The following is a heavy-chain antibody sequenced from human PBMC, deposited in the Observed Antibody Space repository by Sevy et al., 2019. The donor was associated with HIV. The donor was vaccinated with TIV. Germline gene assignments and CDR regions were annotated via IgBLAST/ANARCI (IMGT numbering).Heavy chain of an antibody. V-gene: IGHV3-48*02. J-gene: IGHJ4*02. Sequence: GGSLRLSCAASGFSFSQYSMNWVRQAPGKGLEWLSYISGSSGTIYYACSVKGRFTISRDNAKNSVYLQMNSLRDEDSAVYYCARVVLYYDANYCDFWGQGALVTVSS. CDR2: ISGSSGTI. CDR1: GFSFSQYS. CDR3: ARVVLYYDANYCDF. D-gene: IGHD3-22*01.